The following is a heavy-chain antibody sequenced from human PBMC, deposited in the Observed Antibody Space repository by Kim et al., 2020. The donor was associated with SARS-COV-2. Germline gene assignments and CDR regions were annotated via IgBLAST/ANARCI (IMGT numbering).Heavy chain of an antibody. D-gene: IGHD3-10*01. CDR2: INWNGGAT. CDR1: GFDFGNFG. CDR3: ARLPHVSGARSYVWDY. Sequence: GGSLRLSCVASGFDFGNFGMSWVRQVPGKGLQWVSHINWNGGATSYADSVRGRFTISRDNAKNSLFLQMNSLRTEDTAFYDWARLPHVSGARSYVWDYWG. V-gene: IGHV3-20*01. J-gene: IGHJ4*01.